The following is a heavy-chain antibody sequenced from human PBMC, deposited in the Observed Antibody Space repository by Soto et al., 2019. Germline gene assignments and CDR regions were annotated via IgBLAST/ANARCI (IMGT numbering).Heavy chain of an antibody. J-gene: IGHJ5*01. Sequence: SETLSLTCAVSGDSVNTSDWWNWVRQPPGKGLEWIGEIYHGGNIYYNPSLKSRLTISLDTSRNEVSLQLRSVTAADTAVYYCARGSRAESSWFDSWGQGTLVTVSS. CDR2: IYHGGNI. D-gene: IGHD1-26*01. CDR3: ARGSRAESSWFDS. CDR1: GDSVNTSDW. V-gene: IGHV4-4*02.